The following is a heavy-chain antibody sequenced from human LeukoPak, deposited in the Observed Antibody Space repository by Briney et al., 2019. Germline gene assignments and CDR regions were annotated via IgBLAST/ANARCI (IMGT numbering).Heavy chain of an antibody. CDR1: GGSISSSSYY. CDR2: IYTSGST. V-gene: IGHV4-61*02. D-gene: IGHD6-13*01. J-gene: IGHJ4*02. CDR3: ARESRYSSSWYEQTGDIDY. Sequence: SETLSLTCTVSGGSISSSSYYWGWIRQPAGKGLEWIGRIYTSGSTNYNPSLKSRVTISVDTSKNQFSLKLSSVTAADTAVYYCARESRYSSSWYEQTGDIDYWGQGTLVTVSS.